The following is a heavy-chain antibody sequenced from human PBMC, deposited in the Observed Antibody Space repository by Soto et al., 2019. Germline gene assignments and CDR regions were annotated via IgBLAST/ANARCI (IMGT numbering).Heavy chain of an antibody. Sequence: QVQLVQSGAEVKKPGASVKVSCKASGYTFTNYYMHWVRQAPGQGLEWVGIINCSGGGTNYAQKCRGRVTMTRDTSTGTVYMELSSLGSEDTAVYYCLREFSGGHFDYWGKGTTVTVSS. V-gene: IGHV1-46*01. CDR2: INCSGGGT. CDR3: LREFSGGHFDY. J-gene: IGHJ4*03. D-gene: IGHD3-10*01. CDR1: GYTFTNYY.